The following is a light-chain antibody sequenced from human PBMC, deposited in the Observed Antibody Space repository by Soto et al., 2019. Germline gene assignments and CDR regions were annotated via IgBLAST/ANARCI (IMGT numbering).Light chain of an antibody. CDR2: TAS. Sequence: EIVLTQSPCTLSLSPGERATLSCRASQSLASNYLAWYQQKPGQAPRLLIYTASTRATGIPDRFSGSGSGTDFTLIISSLEPEDFAVYYCQHYKRSLPSYTFGQGTKLEVK. J-gene: IGKJ2*01. CDR3: QHYKRSLPSYT. V-gene: IGKV3-20*01. CDR1: QSLASNY.